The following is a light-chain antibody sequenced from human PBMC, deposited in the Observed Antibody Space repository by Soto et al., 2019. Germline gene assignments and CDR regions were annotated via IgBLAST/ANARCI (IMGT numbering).Light chain of an antibody. V-gene: IGKV3-15*01. CDR2: EAS. J-gene: IGKJ1*01. CDR1: QSVGSN. Sequence: EKVMTQSPATVSVLPGARATLSCRASQSVGSNLAWYQQKPGQAPRLLIYEASTRAAGVPDRFSGRGYGREFTITISSLQSEDFGDYFCQQYNDWPPAFGQGTRVDIK. CDR3: QQYNDWPPA.